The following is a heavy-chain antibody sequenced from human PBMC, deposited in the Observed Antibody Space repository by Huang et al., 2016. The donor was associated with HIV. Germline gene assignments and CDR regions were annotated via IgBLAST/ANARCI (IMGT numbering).Heavy chain of an antibody. Sequence: EVQLVQSGAEVKRPGESLKISCKGSRYNFAGYWIGWVRQMPGKGLEWMGSIYFDDADARYSPAVQGEVTTSADTSRYSSYLQWTSLRASDTAIFYCARRRRGGFDIWGQGTLVTVSS. V-gene: IGHV5-51*03. CDR2: IYFDDADA. D-gene: IGHD2-15*01. CDR3: ARRRRGGFDI. CDR1: RYNFAGYW. J-gene: IGHJ3*02.